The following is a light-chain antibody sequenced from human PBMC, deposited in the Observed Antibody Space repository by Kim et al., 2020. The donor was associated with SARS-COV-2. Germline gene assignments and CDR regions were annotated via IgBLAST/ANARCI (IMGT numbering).Light chain of an antibody. CDR1: SGHSGYI. Sequence: QPVLTQSSSASASLGSSVKLTCTLSSGHSGYIISWHQQQPGKAPRYLMKVERSGSYNRGSGVPDRFSGSTSGADRYLTISNLQSEDEADYYCETWDSNTWVFGGGTKLIVL. CDR2: VERSGSY. J-gene: IGLJ3*02. CDR3: ETWDSNTWV. V-gene: IGLV4-60*03.